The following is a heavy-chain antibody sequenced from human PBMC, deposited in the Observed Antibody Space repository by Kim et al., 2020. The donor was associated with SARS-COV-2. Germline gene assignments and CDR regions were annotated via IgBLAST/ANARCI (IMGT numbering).Heavy chain of an antibody. Sequence: KFQGRVTITRDTSASTAYMELSSLRSEDTAVYYCARASSGALGGMDVWGQGTTVTVSS. CDR3: ARASSGALGGMDV. J-gene: IGHJ6*02. D-gene: IGHD6-25*01. V-gene: IGHV1-3*01.